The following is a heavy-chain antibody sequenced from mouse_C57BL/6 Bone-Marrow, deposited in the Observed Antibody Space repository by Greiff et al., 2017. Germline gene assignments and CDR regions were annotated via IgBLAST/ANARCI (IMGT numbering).Heavy chain of an antibody. CDR3: AKNLLLRFYAMDY. Sequence: EVQLQESGGGLVKPGGSLKLSCAASGFTFSDYGMHWVRQAPEKGLEWVAYISSGSSTIYYADTVKGRFTISRDNAKNTLFLQMTSLRSEDTAMYYCAKNLLLRFYAMDYWGQGTSVTVSS. CDR1: GFTFSDYG. CDR2: ISSGSSTI. D-gene: IGHD1-1*01. J-gene: IGHJ4*01. V-gene: IGHV5-17*01.